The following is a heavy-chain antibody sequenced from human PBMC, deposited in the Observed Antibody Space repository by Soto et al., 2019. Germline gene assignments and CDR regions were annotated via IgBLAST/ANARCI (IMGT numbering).Heavy chain of an antibody. V-gene: IGHV1-69*01. CDR2: IIPIFGTA. J-gene: IGHJ4*02. D-gene: IGHD1-1*01. CDR3: ARGQPMEFPTSYYFDY. Sequence: QVQLVQSGAEVKKPGSSVKVSCKASRGTFSSYAISWVRQAPGQGLEWMGGIIPIFGTANYAQKFQGRVTITADESTSTAYMELSSLRSEDTAVYYCARGQPMEFPTSYYFDYWGQGTLVTVSS. CDR1: RGTFSSYA.